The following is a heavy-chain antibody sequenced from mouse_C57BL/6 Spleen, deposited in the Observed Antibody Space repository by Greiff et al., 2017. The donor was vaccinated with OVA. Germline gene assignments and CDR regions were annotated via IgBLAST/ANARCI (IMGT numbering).Heavy chain of an antibody. CDR3: ARLYDYDVYYFGC. V-gene: IGHV7-3*01. D-gene: IGHD2-4*01. CDR2: IRNKANGYTT. J-gene: IGHJ2*01. Sequence: EVMLVESGGGLVQPGGSLSLSCAASGFTFTDYYMSWVRQPPGKGLEWLGFIRNKANGYTTEYSASVKGRFTSSRDKSQSILYLQMKALRAEDSATYYWARLYDYDVYYFGCWGQGTTLTVSS. CDR1: GFTFTDYY.